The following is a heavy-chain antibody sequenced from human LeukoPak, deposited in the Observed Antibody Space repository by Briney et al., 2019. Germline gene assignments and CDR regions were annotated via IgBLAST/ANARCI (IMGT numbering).Heavy chain of an antibody. CDR2: INSDGSST. Sequence: GGSLRLSCAASGFTFSSYWMHWVRQAPGKGLVWVSRINSDGSSTSYADSVKGRVTISRDNAKNTLYLQMNSLRAEDTAVYYCARDPSMVLIDYWGQGTLVTVSS. CDR3: ARDPSMVLIDY. V-gene: IGHV3-74*01. J-gene: IGHJ4*02. CDR1: GFTFSSYW. D-gene: IGHD2/OR15-2a*01.